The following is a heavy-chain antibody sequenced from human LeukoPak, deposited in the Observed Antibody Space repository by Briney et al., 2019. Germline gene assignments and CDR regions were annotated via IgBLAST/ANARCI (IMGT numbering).Heavy chain of an antibody. J-gene: IGHJ6*03. D-gene: IGHD3-16*01. V-gene: IGHV4-38-2*02. CDR3: ARRFGHMDV. Sequence: PSETLSLTCTVSGYSISSGFYWGWIRQPPGKGLEWIGSIYHSGSTYYNPSLKSRVTISVDTSKNQFSLKLSSVTAADTAVYYCARRFGHMDVWGKGTTVTISS. CDR1: GYSISSGFY. CDR2: IYHSGST.